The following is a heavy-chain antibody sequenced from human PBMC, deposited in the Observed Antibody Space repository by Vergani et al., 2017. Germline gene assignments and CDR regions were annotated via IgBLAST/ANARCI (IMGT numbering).Heavy chain of an antibody. D-gene: IGHD1-7*01. CDR2: MNPNSGNT. J-gene: IGHJ6*03. CDR1: GYTFTSYD. CDR3: AREGLAGTGPKFNYYANYYYYYYMDI. V-gene: IGHV1-8*01. Sequence: VQLVESGAEVKKPGASVKVSCKASGYTFTSYDINWVRQATGQGLEWMGWMNPNSGNTGYAQKFQGRVTMTRNTSISTAYMELSSLRSEDTAVYYCAREGLAGTGPKFNYYANYYYYYYMDIWGKGTTVIVSS.